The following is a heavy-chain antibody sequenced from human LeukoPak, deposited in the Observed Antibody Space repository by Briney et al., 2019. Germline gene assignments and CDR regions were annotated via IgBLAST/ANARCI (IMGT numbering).Heavy chain of an antibody. CDR1: GGCFSGYY. Sequence: SETLSLTCAVYGGCFSGYYWSWIRQAPGKGLEWMGEINHSGSTNYNPSLKSRVIISLDTYKNQSFLQQSYVPAADAAVYYCAMTPSLWFGPYYYHYMDVWGKGTTVTVSS. CDR3: AMTPSLWFGPYYYHYMDV. J-gene: IGHJ6*03. V-gene: IGHV4-34*01. CDR2: INHSGST. D-gene: IGHD3-10*01.